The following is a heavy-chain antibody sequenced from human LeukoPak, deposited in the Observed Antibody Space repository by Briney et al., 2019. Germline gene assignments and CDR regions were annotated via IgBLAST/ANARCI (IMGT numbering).Heavy chain of an antibody. D-gene: IGHD3-16*02. Sequence: SETLSLTYAVSGGSISSYYWTWIRQPPGKGLEWIGYIYYSGSTNYNPSLKSRVTISVDTSKNQFSLKLSSVTAADTAVYYCATQSMITFGGVIASHGYFQHWGQGTLVTVSS. V-gene: IGHV4-59*08. CDR3: ATQSMITFGGVIASHGYFQH. J-gene: IGHJ1*01. CDR1: GGSISSYY. CDR2: IYYSGST.